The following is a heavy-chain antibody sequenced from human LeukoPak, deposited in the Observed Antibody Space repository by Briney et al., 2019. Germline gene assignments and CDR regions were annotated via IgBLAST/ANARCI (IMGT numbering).Heavy chain of an antibody. CDR2: ISSGSSYI. CDR3: ATREYSSSWSLYYYYYGMDV. V-gene: IGHV3-21*01. D-gene: IGHD6-13*01. CDR1: GFTFSSYS. Sequence: GGSLRLSCAASGFTFSSYSMNWVRQAPGKGLEWVSSISSGSSYIYYADSVKGRFTISRDNSKNSLYLQMNSLRAEDTAVYYCATREYSSSWSLYYYYYGMDVWGQGTTVTVSS. J-gene: IGHJ6*02.